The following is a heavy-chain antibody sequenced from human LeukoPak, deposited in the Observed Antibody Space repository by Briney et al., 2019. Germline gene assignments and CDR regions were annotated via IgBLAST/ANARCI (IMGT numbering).Heavy chain of an antibody. CDR2: ISSSSSYI. Sequence: GGSLRLSCAASGFSFSSCTMNWVRQAPGKGLEWVSSISSSSSYIYYADLVKGRFTISRDNAKNSLHLQMNSLSAEDTAVYYCASQGGFDDWGQGTLVTVSS. V-gene: IGHV3-21*01. CDR3: ASQGGFDD. D-gene: IGHD2-15*01. J-gene: IGHJ4*02. CDR1: GFSFSSCT.